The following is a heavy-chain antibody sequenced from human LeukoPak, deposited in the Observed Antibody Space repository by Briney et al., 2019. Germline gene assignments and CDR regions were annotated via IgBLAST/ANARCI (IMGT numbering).Heavy chain of an antibody. CDR2: ISSSGSTI. CDR3: ARVGGYCSSTSCWGENWCDP. D-gene: IGHD2-2*01. CDR1: GFTFSDYY. Sequence: PGGSLRLSCAASGFTFSDYYMSWIRQAPGKGLEWVSYISSSGSTIYYADSVKGRFTISRDNAKNSLYLQMKSRGAEDTAVYYCARVGGYCSSTSCWGENWCDPWGQGTLVTVSS. V-gene: IGHV3-11*04. J-gene: IGHJ5*02.